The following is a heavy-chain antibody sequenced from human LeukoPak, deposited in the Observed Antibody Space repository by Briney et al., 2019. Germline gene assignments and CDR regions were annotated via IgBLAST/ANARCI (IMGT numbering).Heavy chain of an antibody. Sequence: GASVKVSCKASGYTFTSYAMHWVRQAPGQRLEWMGWINAGNGNTKYSQKFQGRVTITRDTSASTAYMELSSLRSEDTAVYYCARLARGYSGYDFYYFDYWGQETLVTVSP. J-gene: IGHJ4*02. V-gene: IGHV1-3*01. CDR3: ARLARGYSGYDFYYFDY. D-gene: IGHD5-12*01. CDR1: GYTFTSYA. CDR2: INAGNGNT.